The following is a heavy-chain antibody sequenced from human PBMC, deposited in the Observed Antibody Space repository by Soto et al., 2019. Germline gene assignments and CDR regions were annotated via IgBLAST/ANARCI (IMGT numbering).Heavy chain of an antibody. J-gene: IGHJ6*02. D-gene: IGHD3-3*01. CDR3: ARWLSGYYYGMDV. Sequence: QVQLVESGGGVVQPGRSLRLSCAASGFTFTSYAMHWVRQAPGKGLEWVAIISYDGSDKQYADSVKGRFTFSRDNSKITLYLQMNSLRADDTAVYYCARWLSGYYYGMDVWGQGTTVTVSS. V-gene: IGHV3-30-3*01. CDR1: GFTFTSYA. CDR2: ISYDGSDK.